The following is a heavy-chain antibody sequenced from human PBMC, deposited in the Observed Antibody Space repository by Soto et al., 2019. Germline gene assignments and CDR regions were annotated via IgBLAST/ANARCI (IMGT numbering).Heavy chain of an antibody. J-gene: IGHJ2*01. V-gene: IGHV3-7*01. Sequence: EVQLVESGGGLVQPGGSLRLSCAASGFTFSSYWMSWVRQAPGKGLEWVANIKQDGSEKYYVDSVKGRFTISRDNAKNSLYLQMNSLRAEDTAVYYCARDLAAGSGYWYFDLWGRGTLVTVSS. CDR1: GFTFSSYW. D-gene: IGHD6-13*01. CDR3: ARDLAAGSGYWYFDL. CDR2: IKQDGSEK.